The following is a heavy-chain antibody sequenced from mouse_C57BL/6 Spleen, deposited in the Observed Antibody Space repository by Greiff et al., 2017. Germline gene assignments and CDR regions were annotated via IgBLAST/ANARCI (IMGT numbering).Heavy chain of an antibody. J-gene: IGHJ1*03. D-gene: IGHD1-3*01. CDR3: AREKSWYFDV. Sequence: EVQLQQSGPELVKPGASVKISCKASGYTFTDYYMNWVKQSHGKSLEWIGDINPNNGGTSYNQKFKGKATLTVDKSSSTAYMELRSLTSEDSAVYYCAREKSWYFDVWGTGTTVTVSS. CDR2: INPNNGGT. V-gene: IGHV1-26*01. CDR1: GYTFTDYY.